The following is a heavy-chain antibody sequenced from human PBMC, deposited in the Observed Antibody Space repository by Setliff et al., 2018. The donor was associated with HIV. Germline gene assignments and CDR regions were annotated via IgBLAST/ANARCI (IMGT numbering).Heavy chain of an antibody. CDR1: GYTFTSYA. CDR3: ATKVYCTNGVCLDAFDL. CDR2: INAGNGNT. D-gene: IGHD2-8*01. Sequence: GASVKVSCKASGYTFTSYAMHWVRQAPGQRLEWMGWINAGNGNTKYSQKFQGRVTITRDTSASTAYMELSSLRSDDTAVYYCATKVYCTNGVCLDAFDLWGQGTMVTVSS. V-gene: IGHV1-3*01. J-gene: IGHJ3*01.